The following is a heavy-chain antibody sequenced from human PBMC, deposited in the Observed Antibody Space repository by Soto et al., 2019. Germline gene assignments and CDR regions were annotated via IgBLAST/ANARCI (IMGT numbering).Heavy chain of an antibody. CDR1: GFTFSSYA. J-gene: IGHJ5*02. V-gene: IGHV3-30-3*01. Sequence: QVQLVESGGGVVQPGMSLRLSCAVSGFTFSSYAMHWVRQAPGKGLEWVTVISNDGSNNFYADSVKGRFTISRDNSKNTLDLDMDDLRGADSAVDYCARGQRGFDAGCRGNAVTVSA. CDR3: ARGQRGFDA. CDR2: ISNDGSNN.